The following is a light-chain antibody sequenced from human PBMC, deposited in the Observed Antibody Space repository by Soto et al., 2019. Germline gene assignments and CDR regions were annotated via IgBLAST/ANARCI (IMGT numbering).Light chain of an antibody. CDR3: QQYNSYSWT. CDR2: AAS. V-gene: IGKV1-27*01. CDR1: QDIRYY. Sequence: DIRMTQSPSSLSASVGDRVTITCGANQDIRYYLAWYQQKQGKVPKPLIYAASTLQSGVPSRLSGSGYGTDLTITISSMQTDDFETYYCQQYNSYSWTFGQGTKVDIK. J-gene: IGKJ1*01.